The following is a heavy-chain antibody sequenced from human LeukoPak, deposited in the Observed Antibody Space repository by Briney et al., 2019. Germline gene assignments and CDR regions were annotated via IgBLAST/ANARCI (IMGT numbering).Heavy chain of an antibody. J-gene: IGHJ3*02. V-gene: IGHV3-15*01. CDR2: IKSKTDGGTT. D-gene: IGHD3-22*01. CDR3: TTDYDSSALGDAFDI. Sequence: GGSLRLSCAVSGFTFSNAWMSWVRQAPGKGLEWVGRIKSKTDGGTTDYAAPVKGRFAISRDDSKNTLYLQMNSLKTEDTAVYYCTTDYDSSALGDAFDIWGQGTMVTVSS. CDR1: GFTFSNAW.